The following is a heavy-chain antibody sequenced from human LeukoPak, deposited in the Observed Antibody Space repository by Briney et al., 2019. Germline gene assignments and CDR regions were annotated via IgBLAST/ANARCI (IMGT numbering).Heavy chain of an antibody. D-gene: IGHD3-22*01. CDR2: IHYSGTS. V-gene: IGHV4-39*01. CDR3: ATQYYDSVGYYPPGDY. CDR1: GGSISSRLFY. Sequence: SETLSLTCTVSGGSISSRLFYWGWIRQPPGKGLEWIGNIHYSGTSYYNSSRKSRFTISVDKSKSQVSLKLSSVTAADTAVYYCATQYYDSVGYYPPGDYWGQGTLVTVSS. J-gene: IGHJ4*02.